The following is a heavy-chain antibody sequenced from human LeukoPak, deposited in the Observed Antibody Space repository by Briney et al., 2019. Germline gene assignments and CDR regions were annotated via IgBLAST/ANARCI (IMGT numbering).Heavy chain of an antibody. CDR1: GFTFITYR. V-gene: IGHV3-23*01. J-gene: IGHJ4*02. CDR3: ALLSTSSPRYFDY. CDR2: ISTSGDYT. Sequence: AGGSLRLSCGASGFTFITYRMNWVRQAPGKGLEWVSTISTSGDYTYYADSVKGRFTVSRDNSRNTLYLQMDSLRADDTAVYYCALLSTSSPRYFDYWGQGTLVTVSS. D-gene: IGHD5/OR15-5a*01.